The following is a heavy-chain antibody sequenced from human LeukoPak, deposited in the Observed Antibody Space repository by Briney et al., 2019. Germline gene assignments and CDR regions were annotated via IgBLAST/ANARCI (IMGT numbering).Heavy chain of an antibody. CDR3: ARDRGYYYYMDV. Sequence: ASVKVSCKASGYTFTGYYMHWVRQAPGQGLEGMGWINPNSGGTNYAQKFQGRVTMTRDTSISTAYMKLSRLRSDDTAVYYCARDRGYYYYMDVWGKGTTVTVSS. V-gene: IGHV1-2*02. CDR1: GYTFTGYY. J-gene: IGHJ6*03. CDR2: INPNSGGT. D-gene: IGHD3-10*01.